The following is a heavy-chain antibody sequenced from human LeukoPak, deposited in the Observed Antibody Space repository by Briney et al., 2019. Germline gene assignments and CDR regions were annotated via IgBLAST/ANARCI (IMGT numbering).Heavy chain of an antibody. CDR2: IKSKTDGGTT. Sequence: GGSLRLSCAASGFTFSSYAMSWVRQAPGKGLEWVGRIKSKTDGGTTEYAAPVKGRFTISRDDSKNTLYLQMNSLKTEDTAVYYCTTGLYDYDSGSYSFPWGQGTQVTVSS. J-gene: IGHJ5*02. CDR3: TTGLYDYDSGSYSFP. D-gene: IGHD3-10*01. V-gene: IGHV3-15*01. CDR1: GFTFSSYA.